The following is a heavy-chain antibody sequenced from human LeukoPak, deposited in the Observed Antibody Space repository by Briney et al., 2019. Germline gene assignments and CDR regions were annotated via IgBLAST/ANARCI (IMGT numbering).Heavy chain of an antibody. CDR1: GYTFTSYG. V-gene: IGHV1-18*01. CDR3: AREELTRITIFGVAPDY. Sequence: GASVKVSCKASGYTFTSYGISWVRQAPGQGLEGMGWISAYNGNTNYAQKLQGRVTMTTDTSTSTAYMELRSLRSDDTAVYYCAREELTRITIFGVAPDYWGQGTLVTVSS. CDR2: ISAYNGNT. D-gene: IGHD3-3*01. J-gene: IGHJ4*02.